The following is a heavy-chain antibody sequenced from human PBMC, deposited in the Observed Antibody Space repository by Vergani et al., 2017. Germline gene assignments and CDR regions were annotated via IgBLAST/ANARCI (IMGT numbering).Heavy chain of an antibody. J-gene: IGHJ5*02. CDR2: ISPVRSAA. Sequence: EVQLVESGGGLVQPGGSLRLSCAASGFSFSRFWMSWVRQAPEKGLEWVAHISPVRSAASYVDSVKGRFTISRDNSKNTLYLQMNSLRAEDTAVYYCAKGGNFWSGGLDPWGQGTLVTVSS. V-gene: IGHV3-7*03. D-gene: IGHD3-3*01. CDR1: GFSFSRFW. CDR3: AKGGNFWSGGLDP.